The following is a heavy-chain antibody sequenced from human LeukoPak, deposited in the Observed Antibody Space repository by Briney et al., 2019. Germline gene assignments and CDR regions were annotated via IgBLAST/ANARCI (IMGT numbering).Heavy chain of an antibody. V-gene: IGHV4-34*01. J-gene: IGHJ4*02. CDR3: ARGPSVLYYAGSGYYYFDY. D-gene: IGHD3-22*01. CDR1: GGSFSGYY. CDR2: ITHSGST. Sequence: SETLSLTCAVYGGSFSGYYWTWIRQSPGQWLEWIGEITHSGSTNYNPSLKSRVTISLDTSTDQFSLKLSSVTAADTALYFCARGPSVLYYAGSGYYYFDYWGQGTLVTVSS.